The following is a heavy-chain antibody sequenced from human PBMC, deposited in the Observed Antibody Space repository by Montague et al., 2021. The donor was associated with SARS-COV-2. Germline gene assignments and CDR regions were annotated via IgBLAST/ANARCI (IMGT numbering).Heavy chain of an antibody. CDR3: ARVRAVPAAMRIFSLGRSYYGMDV. J-gene: IGHJ6*02. CDR2: INHSGST. Sequence: SETLSLTCAVYGGSFSGYYWSWIRQPPGKGLEWIGEINHSGSTNYNPSLKSRVTISVDTSKNQFSLKLSSVTAVDTAVYCCARVRAVPAAMRIFSLGRSYYGMDVWGQGTTVTVSS. D-gene: IGHD2-2*01. V-gene: IGHV4-34*01. CDR1: GGSFSGYY.